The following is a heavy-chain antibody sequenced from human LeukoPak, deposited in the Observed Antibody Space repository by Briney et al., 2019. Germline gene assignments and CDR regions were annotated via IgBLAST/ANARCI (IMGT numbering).Heavy chain of an antibody. Sequence: ASVKVSCKASGYTFTSYDINWVRQATGQGLEWMGWMNPNSGNTGYAQKFQGRVTMTRNTSISTAYMELSSLRSEDTAVYYCARVISTVTTKKSTWYFDLWGRGTLVTVSS. D-gene: IGHD4-17*01. CDR1: GYTFTSYD. CDR3: ARVISTVTTKKSTWYFDL. V-gene: IGHV1-8*01. J-gene: IGHJ2*01. CDR2: MNPNSGNT.